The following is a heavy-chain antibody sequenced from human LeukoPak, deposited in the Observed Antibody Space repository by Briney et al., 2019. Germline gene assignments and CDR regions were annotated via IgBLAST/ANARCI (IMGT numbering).Heavy chain of an antibody. CDR3: CRLLGICYEVGHF. D-gene: IGHD5-12*01. CDR1: GVSFRCYG. V-gene: IGHV4-59*08. J-gene: IGHJ4*02. Sequence: SETLRLSCAASGVSFRCYGGNGVRQPPGKGLEWIGFFSYSGSTNYNPSLRSRVTISVDTSKNQFPLMLNSVTAADTAVYYCCRLLGICYEVGHFWGQGILVTVSS. CDR2: FSYSGST.